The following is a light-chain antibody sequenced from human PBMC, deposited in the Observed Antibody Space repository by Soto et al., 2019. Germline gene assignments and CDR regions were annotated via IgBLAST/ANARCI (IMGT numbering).Light chain of an antibody. J-gene: IGLJ1*01. V-gene: IGLV2-14*03. CDR2: DVS. CDR3: SSFTGSNYV. CDR1: IIDVGGYNF. Sequence: QSVLTQPASVSGSPGQSITISCTGTIIDVGGYNFVSWYQQYPDKAPKLMICDVSNRPSGVSNRFSGSKSGNTASLTISGLQAEDGADYYCSSFTGSNYVFGTGTKVTVL.